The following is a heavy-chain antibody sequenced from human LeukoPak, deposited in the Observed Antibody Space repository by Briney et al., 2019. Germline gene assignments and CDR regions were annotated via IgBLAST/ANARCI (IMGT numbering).Heavy chain of an antibody. CDR2: IIPIFGTA. D-gene: IGHD6-13*01. CDR1: GGTFSSYA. J-gene: IGHJ6*02. V-gene: IGHV1-69*13. CDR3: ARDQEYSSSWSYYYYYGMDV. Sequence: SVKVSCKASGGTFSSYAISWVRQAPGQGLEWMGGIIPIFGTANYAQKFQGRVTITADESTSTAYMELSSLRSEDTAVYYCARDQEYSSSWSYYYYYGMDVWGQGTTVTVSS.